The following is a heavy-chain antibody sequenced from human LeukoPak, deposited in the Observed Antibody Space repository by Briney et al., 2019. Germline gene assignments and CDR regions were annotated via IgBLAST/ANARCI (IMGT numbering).Heavy chain of an antibody. V-gene: IGHV3-7*01. D-gene: IGHD3-10*01. CDR3: ARIYYFGDNNWRYFDN. Sequence: GGSLRLSCAASGFTFNSYWMSWVRQAPGKGLEWVANIDPDGSEKQYGDSVKGRFTTSRDKAKNSLYLQMNSLRAEDTGIYYCARIYYFGDNNWRYFDNWGQGTLVTVSS. CDR2: IDPDGSEK. CDR1: GFTFNSYW. J-gene: IGHJ4*02.